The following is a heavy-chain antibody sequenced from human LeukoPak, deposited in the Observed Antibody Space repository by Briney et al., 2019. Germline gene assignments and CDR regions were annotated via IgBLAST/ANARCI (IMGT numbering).Heavy chain of an antibody. Sequence: GGSLRLSCAASGFTFSSYSMNWVRQAPGKRLEWVSSISSSSSYIYYADSVKGRFTISRDNAKNSLYLQMNSLRAEDTAVYYCARDLYYYDSSGYYYFDYWGQGTLVTVSS. CDR3: ARDLYYYDSSGYYYFDY. CDR2: ISSSSSYI. D-gene: IGHD3-22*01. CDR1: GFTFSSYS. J-gene: IGHJ4*02. V-gene: IGHV3-21*01.